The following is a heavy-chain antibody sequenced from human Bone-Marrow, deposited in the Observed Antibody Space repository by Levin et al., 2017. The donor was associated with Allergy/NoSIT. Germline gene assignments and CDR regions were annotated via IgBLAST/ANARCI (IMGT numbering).Heavy chain of an antibody. CDR1: GFSLSTTGVG. D-gene: IGHD3-22*01. CDR3: AHFDYYDGSGYHRHFDY. V-gene: IGHV2-5*02. CDR2: IYWDDDK. Sequence: ESGPTLVKPTQTLTLTCTFSGFSLSTTGVGVGWIRQPPGKALEWLALIYWDDDKRYSPSLKSRLTITKDTSKNQVVLTMTNMDPVDTATYYCAHFDYYDGSGYHRHFDYWGQGTLVTVSS. J-gene: IGHJ4*02.